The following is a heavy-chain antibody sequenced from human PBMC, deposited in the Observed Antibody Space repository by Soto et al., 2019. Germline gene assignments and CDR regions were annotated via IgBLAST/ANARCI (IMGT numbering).Heavy chain of an antibody. V-gene: IGHV3-33*01. CDR2: IWYDGSNK. Sequence: QVQLVESGGGVVQPGRSLRLSCAASGFTFSSYVMHWVRQAPGKGLEWVAVIWYDGSNKYYADSVKGRFTISRDNSKNTRYLQMNSLRAEDTAVYYCAREPSMYGDYLGTCGYWGQGTLVTFSS. D-gene: IGHD4-17*01. CDR1: GFTFSSYV. J-gene: IGHJ4*02. CDR3: AREPSMYGDYLGTCGY.